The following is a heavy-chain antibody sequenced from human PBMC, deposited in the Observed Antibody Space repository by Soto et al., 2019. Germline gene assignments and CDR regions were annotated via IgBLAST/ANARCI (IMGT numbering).Heavy chain of an antibody. J-gene: IGHJ4*02. CDR1: GYTFTGYG. CDR2: ISAYNGNT. D-gene: IGHD4-17*01. CDR3: ARDSYGDYNFDD. Sequence: AAVKVSSKSSGYTFTGYGISWVRQAPGQGLEWMGWISAYNGNTNYAQKLQGRVTMTTDTSTSTAYMELRSLRSDDTAVYYCARDSYGDYNFDDWGQGTQVSVTS. V-gene: IGHV1-18*01.